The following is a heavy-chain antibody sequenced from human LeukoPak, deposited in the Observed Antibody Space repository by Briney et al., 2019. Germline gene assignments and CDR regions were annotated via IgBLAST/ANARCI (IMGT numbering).Heavy chain of an antibody. CDR2: IYTSGST. Sequence: SETLSLTCTVSGGSISSYYWSWIRQPAGKGLEWIGRIYTSGSTNYNPSLKSRVTMSVDTSKNQFSLKLSSVTAADTAVYYCARDLRGNCSGGNCYSSSSYYFDYWGQGTLVTVSS. J-gene: IGHJ4*02. D-gene: IGHD2-15*01. V-gene: IGHV4-4*07. CDR3: ARDLRGNCSGGNCYSSSSYYFDY. CDR1: GGSISSYY.